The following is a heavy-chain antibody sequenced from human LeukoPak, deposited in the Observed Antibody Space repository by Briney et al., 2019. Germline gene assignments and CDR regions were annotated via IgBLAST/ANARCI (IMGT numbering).Heavy chain of an antibody. J-gene: IGHJ5*02. V-gene: IGHV1-69*04. CDR2: IIPILGIA. CDR3: ARDRPRGYDFWSGYSDWFDP. CDR1: GGTFSSYT. D-gene: IGHD3-3*01. Sequence: SVKVSCKASGGTFSSYTISWVRQAPGQGLEWMGRIIPILGIANYAQKFQGRVTITADESTSTAYMELSSLRSEDTAVYYCARDRPRGYDFWSGYSDWFDPWGQGTLVTVSS.